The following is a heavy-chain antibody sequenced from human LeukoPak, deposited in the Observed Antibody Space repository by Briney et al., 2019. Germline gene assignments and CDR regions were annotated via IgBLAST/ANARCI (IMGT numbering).Heavy chain of an antibody. CDR3: ARDSRYKQWLALFDY. CDR1: GYDFISYG. CDR2: ISAYTGNT. J-gene: IGHJ4*02. Sequence: ASVKVSCKASGYDFISYGVDWVRQAPGQGLEWMGWISAYTGNTNYAQKLQGRVAMTTDTSTSTAYMELRSLRSDDTAVYYCARDSRYKQWLALFDYWGQGTLVTVSS. V-gene: IGHV1-18*01. D-gene: IGHD6-19*01.